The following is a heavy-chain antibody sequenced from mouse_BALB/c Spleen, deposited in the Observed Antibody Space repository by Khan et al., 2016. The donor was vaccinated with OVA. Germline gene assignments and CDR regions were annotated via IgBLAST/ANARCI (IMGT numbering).Heavy chain of an antibody. CDR3: ARCTAATGNYYAMDY. CDR2: IWGDGNT. CDR1: GCSLSSYG. D-gene: IGHD1-2*01. V-gene: IGHV2-3*01. J-gene: IGHJ4*01. Sequence: VELVESGPGLVAPSQSLSITCTVSGCSLSSYGVNWVRQPPGKGLEWLGVIWGDGNTNYHSALISRLSISKDNSKRQVFLELNSLQTDDTATYYCARCTAATGNYYAMDYWGQGTSVTVSS.